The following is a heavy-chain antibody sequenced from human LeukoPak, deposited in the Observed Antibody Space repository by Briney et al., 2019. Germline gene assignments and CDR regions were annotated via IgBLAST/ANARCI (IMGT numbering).Heavy chain of an antibody. CDR1: GFTLSSYW. V-gene: IGHV3-74*03. Sequence: GSLRLSCAASGFTLSSYWMHWVRQDPGKGLVWVSRINNDGGTTYADPVKGRFTISRDNAKNTLYLQMNSLRVEDTAIYYCARSGWPYYFDYWGQGTLVSVSS. CDR3: ARSGWPYYFDY. CDR2: INNDGGT. D-gene: IGHD5-24*01. J-gene: IGHJ4*02.